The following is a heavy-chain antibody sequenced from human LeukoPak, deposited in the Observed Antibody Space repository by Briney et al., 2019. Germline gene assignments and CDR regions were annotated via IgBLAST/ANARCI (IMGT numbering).Heavy chain of an antibody. CDR2: INKDGSGK. CDR3: AKVMGFAYGYFDS. J-gene: IGHJ4*01. D-gene: IGHD5-18*01. CDR1: GFTFSGYW. V-gene: IGHV3-7*03. Sequence: GGSLRLSCAASGFTFSGYWMSWVRQAPGKGPEWVANINKDGSGKYYVDSLKGRFTISRDNAKNSLFLQMNSLRAEDTALYYCAKVMGFAYGYFDSWGHGTLVTVSS.